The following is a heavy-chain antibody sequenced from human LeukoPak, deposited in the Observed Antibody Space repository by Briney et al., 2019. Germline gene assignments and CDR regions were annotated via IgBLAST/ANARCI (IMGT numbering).Heavy chain of an antibody. J-gene: IGHJ4*02. CDR2: INSDGTVT. V-gene: IGHV3-74*01. Sequence: GGSLRLSCAASGFTFSKYWMVWVRHAAGKGVEGVSRINSDGTVTTYADSVKGRFTRSRDNADNTIFLQMNSVRDEDPAVYYCATKQWLAPPPDSWGQGTPVTVSS. CDR1: GFTFSKYW. CDR3: ATKQWLAPPPDS. D-gene: IGHD6-19*01.